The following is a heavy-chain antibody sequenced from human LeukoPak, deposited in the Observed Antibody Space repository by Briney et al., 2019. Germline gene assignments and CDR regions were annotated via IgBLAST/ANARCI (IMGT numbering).Heavy chain of an antibody. J-gene: IGHJ4*02. D-gene: IGHD3-10*01. V-gene: IGHV4-59*01. Sequence: SETLSLTCTVSGGSISSYYWSWIRQPPGKGLEWIGYIYYSGSTNYNPSLKSRVTISVDTSKNQFSLKLSSVTAADTAVYYCARALWFGETQPLGYWGQGTLVTVSS. CDR1: GGSISSYY. CDR3: ARALWFGETQPLGY. CDR2: IYYSGST.